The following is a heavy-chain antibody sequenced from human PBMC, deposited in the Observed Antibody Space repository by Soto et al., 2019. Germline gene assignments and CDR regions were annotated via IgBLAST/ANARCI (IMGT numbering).Heavy chain of an antibody. CDR2: ISGSGSTK. V-gene: IGHV3-23*01. CDR1: GFTFSNYA. CDR3: AKKGLINGHGDGFYYDLDV. Sequence: EVQLLESGGGLVQPGGSLRLSCAASGFTFSNYAMSWVRQAPGKGLEWVSSISGSGSTKYYPDPVKGRFTISRDNSKNTLYLQMNSLGTGDTAVYYWAKKGLINGHGDGFYYDLDVRGQGNTVTVSS. D-gene: IGHD2-21*02. J-gene: IGHJ6*02.